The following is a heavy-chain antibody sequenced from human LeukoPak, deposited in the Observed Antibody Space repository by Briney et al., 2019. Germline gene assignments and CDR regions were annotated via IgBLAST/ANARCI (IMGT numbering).Heavy chain of an antibody. V-gene: IGHV3-74*01. J-gene: IGHJ4*02. Sequence: PGVSLRLSCVASGFTFSSYWMHWVRQVPGKGLVWVSRINSDGYSINYADSAKGRFTISRDNAKNTLYLQMNSLRAEDTAVYYCVRATWGSYFDYWGQGTLVTVSS. CDR1: GFTFSSYW. D-gene: IGHD7-27*01. CDR2: INSDGYSI. CDR3: VRATWGSYFDY.